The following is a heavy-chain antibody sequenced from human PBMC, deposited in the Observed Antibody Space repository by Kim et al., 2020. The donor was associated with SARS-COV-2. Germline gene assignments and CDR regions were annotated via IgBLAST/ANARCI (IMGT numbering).Heavy chain of an antibody. Sequence: ASVKVSCKASGYTFTSYDINWVRQATGQGLEWMGWMNPNSGNTGYAQKFQGRVTMTRNTSISTAYMELSSLRSEDTAVYYCARARGLRSGWYAGALDYWGQGTLVTVSS. V-gene: IGHV1-8*01. J-gene: IGHJ4*02. CDR2: MNPNSGNT. CDR1: GYTFTSYD. CDR3: ARARGLRSGWYAGALDY. D-gene: IGHD6-19*01.